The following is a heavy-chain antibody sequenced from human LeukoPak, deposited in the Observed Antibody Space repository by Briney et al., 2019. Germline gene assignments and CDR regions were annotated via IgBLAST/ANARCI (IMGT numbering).Heavy chain of an antibody. CDR2: INPNSGGT. V-gene: IGHV1-2*02. Sequence: ASVKVSCKASGYTFTGYYMHWVRQAPGQGLEWMGWINPNSGGTNYAQKFQGRVTMTRDTSISTAYMELSRLRSDDTAVYYCAREQAGDDSSFDYWGQGTLVTVSS. CDR1: GYTFTGYY. D-gene: IGHD3-22*01. CDR3: AREQAGDDSSFDY. J-gene: IGHJ4*02.